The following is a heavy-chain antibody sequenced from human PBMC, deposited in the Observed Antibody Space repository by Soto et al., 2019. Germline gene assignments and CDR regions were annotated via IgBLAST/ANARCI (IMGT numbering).Heavy chain of an antibody. CDR3: AKGISGSSYSPSDY. J-gene: IGHJ4*02. CDR1: GFTFSSTA. V-gene: IGHV3-23*01. Sequence: EVQLLESGGGLVQPGGSLRLSCAASGFTFSSTAINWVRQAPGKGLEWVSVSGDNTYYADSVKGRFTMSGDNPKNTVYLQMNSLRVEDTAVYYCAKGISGSSYSPSDYWGQGSLVTVSS. D-gene: IGHD2-15*01. CDR2: VSGDNT.